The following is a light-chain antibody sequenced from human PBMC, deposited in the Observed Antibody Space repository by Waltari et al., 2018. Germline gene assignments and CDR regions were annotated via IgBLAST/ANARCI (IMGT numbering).Light chain of an antibody. CDR3: QSYDSTTVV. V-gene: IGLV6-57*02. J-gene: IGLJ2*01. CDR2: ADD. Sequence: FMLPQPHSVSESPGKTVIISCTGSNGAIPTKYATWYQQRPGSAPITVIYADDQRPSGVPDRFSGSIDSSSNSASLTISGLQTEDEGDYYCQSYDSTTVVFGGGTKLTVL. CDR1: NGAIPTKY.